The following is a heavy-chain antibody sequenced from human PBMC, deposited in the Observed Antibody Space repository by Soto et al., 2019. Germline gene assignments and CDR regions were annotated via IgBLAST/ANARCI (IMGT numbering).Heavy chain of an antibody. CDR1: GYTFSDFD. CDR3: ARGNPFNYAGFDV. D-gene: IGHD3-16*01. V-gene: IGHV1-8*01. J-gene: IGHJ6*02. Sequence: ASVKVSCTASGYTFSDFDINWLRQASGQGPEWMGWMNAKSGDTFFAQRFQGKFNMTWDTSLSTAYMEVGSLTSDDTAIYYCARGNPFNYAGFDVWGQGTTVTVSS. CDR2: MNAKSGDT.